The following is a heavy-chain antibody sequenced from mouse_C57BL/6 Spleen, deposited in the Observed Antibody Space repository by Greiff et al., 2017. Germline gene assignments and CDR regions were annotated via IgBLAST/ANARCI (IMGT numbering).Heavy chain of an antibody. V-gene: IGHV1-15*01. CDR2: IDPETGGI. Sequence: VQLLQSGAELVRPGASLTLSCKASGFTFTDYEMHWVKQTPVHGLEWIGSIDPETGGIAYNQKFKGRAILTADNTTSTAYMELRSLTSEESAVYYWTRRYYGSSLAGFAYWGQGTLVTVSA. CDR3: TRRYYGSSLAGFAY. D-gene: IGHD1-1*01. CDR1: GFTFTDYE. J-gene: IGHJ3*01.